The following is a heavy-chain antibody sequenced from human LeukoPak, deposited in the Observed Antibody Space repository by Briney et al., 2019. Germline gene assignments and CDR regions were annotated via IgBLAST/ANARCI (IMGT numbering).Heavy chain of an antibody. D-gene: IGHD6-19*01. CDR3: ARVGRMYSSAYYYFDY. J-gene: IGHJ4*02. V-gene: IGHV3-21*01. CDR1: GFTFSSYS. Sequence: GGSLRLSCAASGFTFSSYSMNWVRQAPGKGLEWVSSISSSSSYIYYADSVKGRFTISGDNAKNSLYLQMNSLRAEDTAVYYCARVGRMYSSAYYYFDYWGQGTLVTVSS. CDR2: ISSSSSYI.